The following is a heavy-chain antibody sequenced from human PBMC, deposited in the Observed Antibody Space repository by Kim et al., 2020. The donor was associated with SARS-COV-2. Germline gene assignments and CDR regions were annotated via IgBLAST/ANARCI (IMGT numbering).Heavy chain of an antibody. Sequence: GGSLRLSCAASGFNFRNYWMTWVRQAPGKGLEWVANIKHDGTDEDYVGSVMGRFTISRDNSVNSLYLQMNGLSGEDTAVYYCVRDRSVEPALPYHSYYYGMDVWGQGTAVTVSS. CDR1: GFNFRNYW. CDR3: VRDRSVEPALPYHSYYYGMDV. CDR2: IKHDGTDE. J-gene: IGHJ6*02. V-gene: IGHV3-7*01. D-gene: IGHD3-16*01.